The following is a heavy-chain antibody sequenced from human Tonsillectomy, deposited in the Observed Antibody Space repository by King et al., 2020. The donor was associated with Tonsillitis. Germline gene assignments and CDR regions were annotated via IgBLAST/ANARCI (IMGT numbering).Heavy chain of an antibody. CDR3: AREGEWLAFDY. CDR1: GFTFSSYG. Sequence: VQLVESGGGVVQPGRSLRLSCAASGFTFSSYGMHWVRQAPGKGLEWVAVISFDGSKKYYADSVKGRFTISRHNSKNTLYLQMNSLRAEDTAVYYCAREGEWLAFDYWGQETLVTVSS. V-gene: IGHV3-33*05. CDR2: ISFDGSKK. D-gene: IGHD6-19*01. J-gene: IGHJ4*02.